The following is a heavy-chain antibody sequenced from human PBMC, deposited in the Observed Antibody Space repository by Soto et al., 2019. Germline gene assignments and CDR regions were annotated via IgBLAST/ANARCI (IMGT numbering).Heavy chain of an antibody. Sequence: GGSLRLSCAASGFTFISYWMHWVRQAPGKGLVWVSRINSDGSSTSYADSVKGRFTISRDNAKNTLYLQMNSLRAEDTAVYYCARDPVGRSLRHWGQGTLVTVSS. CDR1: GFTFISYW. D-gene: IGHD5-12*01. J-gene: IGHJ4*02. CDR3: ARDPVGRSLRH. V-gene: IGHV3-74*01. CDR2: INSDGSST.